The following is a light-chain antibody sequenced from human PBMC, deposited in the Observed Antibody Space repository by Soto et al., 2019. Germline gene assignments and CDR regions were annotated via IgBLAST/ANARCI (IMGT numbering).Light chain of an antibody. CDR2: DAS. V-gene: IGKV1-5*01. J-gene: IGKJ1*01. CDR3: QQYDTYSAT. CDR1: QRISGW. Sequence: IQMTQSPSTLSASVGDTVTITCRASQRISGWLAWYQQKPGKAPQLLIYDASSLRRGVPSRFSGSYSGTEFTLTISSLQPDDFATYYCQQYDTYSATFGPGTKVDIK.